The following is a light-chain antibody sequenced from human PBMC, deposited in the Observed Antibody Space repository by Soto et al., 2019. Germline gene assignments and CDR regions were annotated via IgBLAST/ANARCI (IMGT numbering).Light chain of an antibody. CDR3: QQYNSYWT. CDR1: QSISSW. Sequence: DIQMPKSNSTLSASVGDRVTITCRASQSISSWLAWYQQKPGKAPKLLIYKASSLESGVPSRFSGSGSGTEFTLTISSLQPDDFATYYCQQYNSYWTFGQGTKVDI. V-gene: IGKV1-5*03. J-gene: IGKJ1*01. CDR2: KAS.